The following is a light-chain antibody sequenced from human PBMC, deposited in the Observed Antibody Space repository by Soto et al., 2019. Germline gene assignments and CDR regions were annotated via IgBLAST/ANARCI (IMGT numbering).Light chain of an antibody. Sequence: PGERATLSCRASQSVSSYLAWHQQKPGQAPRLLIYDASNRATGIPARFSGSGSGTDFTLTISSLEPEDFAVYYCQQRSNWPPYTFGQGTKLEIK. CDR3: QQRSNWPPYT. V-gene: IGKV3-11*01. CDR1: QSVSSY. CDR2: DAS. J-gene: IGKJ2*01.